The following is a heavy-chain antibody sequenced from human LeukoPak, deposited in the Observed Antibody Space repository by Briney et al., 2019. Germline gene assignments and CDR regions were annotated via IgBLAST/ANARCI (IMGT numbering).Heavy chain of an antibody. CDR3: AKNGDRGAYCSGGSCYPYYYYYMDV. D-gene: IGHD2-15*01. CDR1: GFTFSSYA. J-gene: IGHJ6*03. CDR2: ISGSGGST. Sequence: GGSLRLSCAASGFTFSSYAMSWVRQAPGKGLEWVSAISGSGGSTYYADSVKGRFTISRDNSKNKLYLQMNSLRAEDTAVYYCAKNGDRGAYCSGGSCYPYYYYYMDVWGKGTTVTSSS. V-gene: IGHV3-23*01.